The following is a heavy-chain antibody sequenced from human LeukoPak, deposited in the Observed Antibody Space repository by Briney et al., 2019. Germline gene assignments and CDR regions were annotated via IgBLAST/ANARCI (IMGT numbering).Heavy chain of an antibody. CDR3: ARRSRGLDY. CDR2: IYPGDSDT. CDR1: GYNFTTYW. J-gene: IGHJ4*02. Sequence: GESLKISCQGSGYNFTTYWIGWVRPMPGKGLEWVGIIYPGDSDTRYSPSFQGQVTISADKSITTAYLQWSSLKASDTAMYYCARRSRGLDYWGQGTLVTVSS. V-gene: IGHV5-51*01. D-gene: IGHD2-2*01.